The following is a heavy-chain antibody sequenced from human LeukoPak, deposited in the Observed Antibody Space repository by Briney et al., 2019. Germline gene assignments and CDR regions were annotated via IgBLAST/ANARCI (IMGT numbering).Heavy chain of an antibody. D-gene: IGHD3-22*01. CDR3: AKRRNYYDSSGYYSYYFDY. J-gene: IGHJ4*01. V-gene: IGHV3-30-3*02. CDR2: ISYDGSNK. CDR1: GFTFSSYA. Sequence: PGRSLRLSCAASGFTFSSYAMHWVRQAPGKGLEWVAVISYDGSNKYYADSVKGRFTISRDNSKNTLYLQMNSLRAEDTAVYYCAKRRNYYDSSGYYSYYFDYWGQGTLVTVSS.